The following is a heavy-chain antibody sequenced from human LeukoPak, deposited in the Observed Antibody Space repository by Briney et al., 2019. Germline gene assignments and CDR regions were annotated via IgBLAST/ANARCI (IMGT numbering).Heavy chain of an antibody. Sequence: GGSLRLSCAASGFTFSSYAMHWVRQAPGKGLEWVAVISYDGSNKYYADSVKGRFTISRDNSKNTLYLQMNSLRAEDTAVYYCARDRERWELLTLFDYWGQGTLVTVSS. CDR3: ARDRERWELLTLFDY. CDR1: GFTFSSYA. D-gene: IGHD1-26*01. J-gene: IGHJ4*02. V-gene: IGHV3-30*04. CDR2: ISYDGSNK.